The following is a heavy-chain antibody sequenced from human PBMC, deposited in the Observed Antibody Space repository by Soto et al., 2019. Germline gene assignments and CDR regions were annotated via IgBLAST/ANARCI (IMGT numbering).Heavy chain of an antibody. Sequence: GGSLRLSCAASGFTFSSRAMSWVRQAPGKGLDWVSIISAGGDNKYYADSVKGRFTISRDNSKNTLYLQVNSLRAEDTAVYYCAKLTYSDLWSGSHDSWGQGTLVTVSS. CDR3: AKLTYSDLWSGSHDS. V-gene: IGHV3-23*01. CDR2: ISAGGDNK. D-gene: IGHD3-3*01. J-gene: IGHJ4*02. CDR1: GFTFSSRA.